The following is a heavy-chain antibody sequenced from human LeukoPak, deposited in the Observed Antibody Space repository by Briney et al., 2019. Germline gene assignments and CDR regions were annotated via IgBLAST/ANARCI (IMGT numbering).Heavy chain of an antibody. D-gene: IGHD3-22*01. V-gene: IGHV3-30*01. J-gene: IGHJ3*02. CDR2: ISYDGSNK. Sequence: PGGSLRLSCAASGFTFSSYAMHWVRQAPGKGLEWVAVISYDGSNKYYADFVKGRFTISRDNSKNTLYLQMNSLRAEDTAVYYCARDTRRRYYDSSGSYGAFDIWGQGTMVTVSS. CDR1: GFTFSSYA. CDR3: ARDTRRRYYDSSGSYGAFDI.